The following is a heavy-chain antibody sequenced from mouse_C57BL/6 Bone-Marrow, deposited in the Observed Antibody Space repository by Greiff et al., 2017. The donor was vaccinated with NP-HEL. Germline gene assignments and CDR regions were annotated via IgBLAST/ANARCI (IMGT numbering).Heavy chain of an antibody. D-gene: IGHD2-1*01. CDR3: ARQAIYCGQSDY. J-gene: IGHJ2*01. Sequence: VQLQQSGAELARPGASVKLSCKASGYTFTSYGISWVKQRTGQGLEWIGEIYPRSGNTYYNEKFKGKATLTADKSSSTAYMKLRSLTSEDSAVYFCARQAIYCGQSDYWGQGTTLTVSS. CDR2: IYPRSGNT. CDR1: GYTFTSYG. V-gene: IGHV1-81*01.